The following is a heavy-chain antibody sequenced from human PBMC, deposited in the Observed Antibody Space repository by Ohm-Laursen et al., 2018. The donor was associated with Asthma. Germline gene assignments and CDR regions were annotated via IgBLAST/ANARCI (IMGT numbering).Heavy chain of an antibody. Sequence: SLRLSCAASGFSFISFGMSWVRQAPGKGLEWVSSIGGGGGNTYYADSVKGRFTISRDNSKNTLYLQMNSLRAEDTAVYYCAKLVGTSASDYWGQGTLVTVSS. V-gene: IGHV3-23*01. CDR1: GFSFISFG. J-gene: IGHJ4*02. CDR2: IGGGGGNT. CDR3: AKLVGTSASDY. D-gene: IGHD1-26*01.